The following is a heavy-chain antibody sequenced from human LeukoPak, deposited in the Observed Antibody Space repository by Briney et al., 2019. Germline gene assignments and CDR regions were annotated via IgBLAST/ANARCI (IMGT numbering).Heavy chain of an antibody. V-gene: IGHV3-30*18. Sequence: GGSLRLSCAASGFPFSNYWMNWVRQAPGKGLEWVAFISYDGSNKYYADSVKGRFTISRDNSKNTLYLQMNGLRTEDTAVYYCAKDWSQQLELPALVGYWGQGTLVTVSS. CDR2: ISYDGSNK. CDR1: GFPFSNYW. D-gene: IGHD1-1*01. J-gene: IGHJ4*02. CDR3: AKDWSQQLELPALVGY.